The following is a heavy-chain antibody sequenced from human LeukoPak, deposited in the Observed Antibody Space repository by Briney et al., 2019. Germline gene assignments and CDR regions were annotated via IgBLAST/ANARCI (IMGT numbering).Heavy chain of an antibody. J-gene: IGHJ4*02. CDR1: GYSISSGFY. D-gene: IGHD4-17*01. Sequence: PSETLSPTRAVSGYSISSGFYWGLIRPPPGKGVGWIGSIHHSGTTYYNPSLKSRVAISVDTSKNQFSLNLSSVTAADTAVYYCARPFKDTTVTSGFDYWGQGTLVTVSS. V-gene: IGHV4-38-2*01. CDR3: ARPFKDTTVTSGFDY. CDR2: IHHSGTT.